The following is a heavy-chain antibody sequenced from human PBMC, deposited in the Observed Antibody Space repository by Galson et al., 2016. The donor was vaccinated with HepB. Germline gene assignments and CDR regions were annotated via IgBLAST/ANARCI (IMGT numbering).Heavy chain of an antibody. J-gene: IGHJ6*02. CDR2: IYDPRST. CDR3: ARAGYSSGWYYYGIDV. CDR1: GGSISSSSYY. Sequence: SETLSPTCTVSGGSISSSSYYCGWLRQPLGKGREWIGRIYDPRSTPYNPSLKSRVPITVNTSKNQFSLRLSSATATDTGVYDCARAGYSSGWYYYGIDVWGQGTTVIVSS. V-gene: IGHV4-39*01. D-gene: IGHD6-19*01.